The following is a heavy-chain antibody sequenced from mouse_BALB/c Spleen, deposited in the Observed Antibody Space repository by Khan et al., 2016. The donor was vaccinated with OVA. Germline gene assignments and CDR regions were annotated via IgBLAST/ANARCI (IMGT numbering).Heavy chain of an antibody. Sequence: EVKLEESGGGLVQPGGSMKLSCVASGFTFSNYWMNWVRQSPEKGLEWVAEIRMKSNNYATHYAVSVKGRFTISRDDSKSSVYQQMNNLRAEDTGIYYCTHERESDYWGQGTTLTVSS. CDR2: IRMKSNNYAT. J-gene: IGHJ2*01. CDR3: THERESDY. V-gene: IGHV6-6*02. CDR1: GFTFSNYW.